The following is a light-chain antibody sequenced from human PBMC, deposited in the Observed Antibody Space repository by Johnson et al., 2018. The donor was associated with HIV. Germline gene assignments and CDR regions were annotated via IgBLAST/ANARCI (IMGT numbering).Light chain of an antibody. J-gene: IGLJ1*01. CDR3: GTWDSSLGAYV. V-gene: IGLV1-51*02. CDR1: SSNIGNNY. Sequence: QSVLTQPPSVSAAPGQKVTISCSGSSSNIGNNYVSWYQQLPGTAPKLLIYENNKRPSGIPDRFSGSKSGTSATLGITGHQTGDEAGYYCGTWDSSLGAYVFGTGTKVTVL. CDR2: ENN.